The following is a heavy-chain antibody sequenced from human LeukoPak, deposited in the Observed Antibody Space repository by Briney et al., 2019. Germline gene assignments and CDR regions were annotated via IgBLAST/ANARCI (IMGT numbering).Heavy chain of an antibody. CDR3: AREVIWITVTTNWFDP. V-gene: IGHV4-31*03. CDR2: IYYSGST. Sequence: PSQTLSLTCTVSGGSISSGGYYWSWIRQHPGKGLEWLGYIYYSGSTYYNPSLKSRVTISVDTSKNQFSLKLSSVTAADTAVYYCAREVIWITVTTNWFDPWGQGTLVTVSS. J-gene: IGHJ5*02. D-gene: IGHD1-1*01. CDR1: GGSISSGGYY.